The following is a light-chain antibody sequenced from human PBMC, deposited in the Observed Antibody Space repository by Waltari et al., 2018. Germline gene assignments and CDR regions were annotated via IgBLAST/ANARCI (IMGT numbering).Light chain of an antibody. CDR2: EVS. J-gene: IGLJ1*01. CDR3: CSYTGSIYV. V-gene: IGLV2-23*02. Sequence: QSALTQPASVSGSPGQSITISCTGTSRDGGTFNLVSWYQQHPGKAPRVLIYEVSERPSGVPNRFSGSKSGYTASLTISGLQAEDEADYYCCSYTGSIYVFGGGTTVTVL. CDR1: SRDGGTFNL.